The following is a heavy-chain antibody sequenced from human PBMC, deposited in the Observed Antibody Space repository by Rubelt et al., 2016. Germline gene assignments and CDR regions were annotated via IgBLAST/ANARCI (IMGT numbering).Heavy chain of an antibody. Sequence: QVQLVQSGAEVKKPGSSVKVSCKASGYTFTGYYMHWVRQAPGQGLEWMGGFDGEDGETVYAQNFQGRLIMTEDTSTDTAYMELSRLTSADTAVYYCSTADSSSWYDATDTWGQGTMVTVSS. CDR2: FDGEDGET. CDR3: STADSSSWYDATDT. V-gene: IGHV1-24*01. J-gene: IGHJ3*02. D-gene: IGHD6-13*01. CDR1: GYTFTGYY.